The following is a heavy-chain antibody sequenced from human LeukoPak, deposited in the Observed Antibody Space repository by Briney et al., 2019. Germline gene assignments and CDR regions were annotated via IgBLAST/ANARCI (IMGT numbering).Heavy chain of an antibody. CDR3: ARAPKYCGGDCYYNY. CDR1: GFTFSSYE. J-gene: IGHJ4*02. Sequence: AGGSLRLSCAASGFTFSSYEMNWVRQAPGKGLEWVSYISSSSSTIYYADSVKGRFTISRDNAKNSLYLQMNSLRAEDTAVYYCARAPKYCGGDCYYNYWGQGTLVTVSS. V-gene: IGHV3-48*03. CDR2: ISSSSSTI. D-gene: IGHD2-21*02.